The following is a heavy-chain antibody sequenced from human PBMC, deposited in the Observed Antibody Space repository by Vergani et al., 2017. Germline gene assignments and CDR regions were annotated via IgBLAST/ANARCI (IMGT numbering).Heavy chain of an antibody. CDR2: INAGNGNT. Sequence: QVQLVQSGAEVKKPGASVKVSCKASGYTFTSYAMHWVRQAPGQRLEWMGWINAGNGNTKYSQKFQGRVTITRDTSASTAYMELSSLRSEDTAVYYCARAAVRLDYYYYMDVWGKGTTVTVSS. CDR1: GYTFTSYA. V-gene: IGHV1-3*01. J-gene: IGHJ6*03. CDR3: ARAAVRLDYYYYMDV. D-gene: IGHD3-16*01.